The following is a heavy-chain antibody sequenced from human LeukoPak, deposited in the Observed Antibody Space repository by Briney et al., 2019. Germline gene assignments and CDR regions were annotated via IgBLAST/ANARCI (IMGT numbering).Heavy chain of an antibody. CDR1: GYTFTSYD. V-gene: IGHV1-8*01. Sequence: ASVKVSCKASGYTFTSYDINWVRQATGQGLEWMGWMNPNSGNTGYAQKFQGRVSMTSNTSISTAYMELSSLRSEDTAVYYCARGLRREQQLLRAFDDWGQGNLVTVSS. CDR3: ARGLRREQQLLRAFDD. D-gene: IGHD6-13*01. CDR2: MNPNSGNT. J-gene: IGHJ4*02.